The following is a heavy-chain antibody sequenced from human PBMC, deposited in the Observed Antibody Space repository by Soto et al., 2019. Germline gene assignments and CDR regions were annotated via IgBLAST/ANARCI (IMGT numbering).Heavy chain of an antibody. CDR2: ISTYNTNT. D-gene: IGHD4-17*01. Sequence: QVQLVQSGAEVKNPGASVTVSCKASGERFTTYGISWVRQAPGQGLEWMGWISTYNTNTNYAPKFQGRLLLTTDTSTTKAHMELRSLRPDDTAVYYCARWAGQVRDYGGPFDYWGQGTLVTVSS. CDR1: GERFTTYG. CDR3: ARWAGQVRDYGGPFDY. J-gene: IGHJ4*02. V-gene: IGHV1-18*04.